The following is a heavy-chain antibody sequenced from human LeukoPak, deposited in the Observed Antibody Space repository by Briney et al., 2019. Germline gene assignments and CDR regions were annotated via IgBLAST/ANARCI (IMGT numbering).Heavy chain of an antibody. V-gene: IGHV3-72*01. CDR1: GFTFSDHY. CDR2: ARKKANSYTT. Sequence: GGSLRLSCAASGFTFSDHYMDWVRQAPGKGLEWVGRARKKANSYTTDYAASVKGRFTISRDDSKNSLYLQMNSLKTEDTAVYYCAGERNCGGDCYQGSWFDPWGQGTLVTVSS. D-gene: IGHD2-21*02. J-gene: IGHJ5*02. CDR3: AGERNCGGDCYQGSWFDP.